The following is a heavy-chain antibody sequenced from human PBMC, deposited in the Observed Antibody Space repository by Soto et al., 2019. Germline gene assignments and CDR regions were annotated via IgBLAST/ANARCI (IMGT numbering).Heavy chain of an antibody. CDR2: INGDGREK. CDR1: GFTFTNSW. CDR3: ARDGSCWSAS. J-gene: IGHJ4*02. V-gene: IGHV3-7*04. D-gene: IGHD6-19*01. Sequence: EVQLVESGGGLVQPGGSLRLSCVVSGFTFTNSWMSWLRQAPGKGLEWVANINGDGREKYSIDSVKGRFTVSRDNPRNSLYLQMNGLRVEDTAVYYCARDGSCWSASWGQGSLVTVSS.